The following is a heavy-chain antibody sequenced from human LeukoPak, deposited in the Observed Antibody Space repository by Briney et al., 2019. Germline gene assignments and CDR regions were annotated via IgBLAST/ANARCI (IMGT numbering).Heavy chain of an antibody. CDR3: AKGRTNDY. CDR1: GLTFSTYA. CDR2: ISDTGGNT. J-gene: IGHJ4*02. Sequence: GGSLRLSCAASGLTFSTYAMSWVRQTPEGGLEWVSAISDTGGNTFYADSVKGRFTISRDNSKNTLYLQMNSLRAEDTAIYYCAKGRTNDYWGQGTLVTVSS. V-gene: IGHV3-23*01. D-gene: IGHD1/OR15-1a*01.